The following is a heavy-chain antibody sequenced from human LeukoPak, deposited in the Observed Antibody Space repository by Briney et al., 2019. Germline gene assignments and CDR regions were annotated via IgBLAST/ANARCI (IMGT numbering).Heavy chain of an antibody. D-gene: IGHD3-3*01. CDR1: GYTFTSYY. CDR3: ARDGAYYDFWSGYPSPTNWFDP. Sequence: ASVKVSCKASGYTFTSYYMHWVRQAPGQGLEWMGIINPSGRTDYAQKFKGRVTLTRDTSTSTVYMELRSLRSEDTAVYYCARDGAYYDFWSGYPSPTNWFDPWGQGTLVTVSS. J-gene: IGHJ5*02. CDR2: INPSGRT. V-gene: IGHV1-46*03.